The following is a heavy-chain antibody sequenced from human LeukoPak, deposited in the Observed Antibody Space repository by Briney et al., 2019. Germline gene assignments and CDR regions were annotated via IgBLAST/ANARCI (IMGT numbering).Heavy chain of an antibody. CDR2: INPSGGST. CDR1: GYTFTSYY. Sequence: ASVKVSCKXSGYTFTSYYMHWVRQAPGQGLEWMGIINPSGGSTSYAQKFQGRVTMTRDTSTSTVYMELSSLRSEDTAVYYCARLGRYCSGGSCRRPDAFDIWGQGTMVTVSS. CDR3: ARLGRYCSGGSCRRPDAFDI. J-gene: IGHJ3*02. D-gene: IGHD2-15*01. V-gene: IGHV1-46*01.